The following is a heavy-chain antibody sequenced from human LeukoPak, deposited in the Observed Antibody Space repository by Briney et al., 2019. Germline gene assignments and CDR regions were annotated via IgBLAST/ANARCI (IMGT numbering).Heavy chain of an antibody. D-gene: IGHD1-26*01. CDR3: ARVKRVGATDYYYYYGMDV. J-gene: IGHJ6*02. V-gene: IGHV3-30*04. CDR2: ISYDGSNK. Sequence: GRSLRLSCAASGFTFSSYAMHWVRQAPGKGLEWVAVISYDGSNKYYADSVKGRFTISRDNSKNTLYLQMNSLRAEDTAVYYCARVKRVGATDYYYYYGMDVWGQGTTVTVSS. CDR1: GFTFSSYA.